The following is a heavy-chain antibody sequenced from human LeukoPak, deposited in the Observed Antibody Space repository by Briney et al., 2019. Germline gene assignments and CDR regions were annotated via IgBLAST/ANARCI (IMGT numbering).Heavy chain of an antibody. CDR1: GFIFSSYA. J-gene: IGHJ4*02. CDR3: VRCYITYEY. D-gene: IGHD3-16*02. Sequence: GGSLRLSCAASGFIFSSYAMTWARQAPGEGLEWVSSISWFGDNSAGSVNCRFTISRDDSSNTVFWQINGLRAEDSAVYFCVRCYITYEYWGQGVLISVSS. V-gene: IGHV3-23*01. CDR2: ISWFGD.